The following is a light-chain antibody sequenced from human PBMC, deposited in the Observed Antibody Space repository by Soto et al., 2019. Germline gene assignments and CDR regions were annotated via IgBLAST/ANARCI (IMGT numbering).Light chain of an antibody. V-gene: IGLV2-18*01. Sequence: QSALTQTPSVSVSPGQSVTISCTGTSSDVGSYNRVSWYQQPPGTAPRLMIYAVTNRPSGVPDRFSGSKSGNTASLTISGLQAEDEADYYCSLYTGSSYVFGTGTKVTVL. CDR3: SLYTGSSYV. J-gene: IGLJ1*01. CDR1: SSDVGSYNR. CDR2: AVT.